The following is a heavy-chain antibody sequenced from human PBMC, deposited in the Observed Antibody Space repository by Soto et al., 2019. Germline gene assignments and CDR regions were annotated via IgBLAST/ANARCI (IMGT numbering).Heavy chain of an antibody. CDR2: IKQDGSEK. J-gene: IGHJ4*02. D-gene: IGHD3-22*01. CDR3: ARDPSYDRGPDFGS. V-gene: IGHV3-7*01. CDR1: GFTFSSYW. Sequence: PGGSLRLSCAASGFTFSSYWMSWVRQAPGKGVEWVANIKQDGSEKYYVDSVKGRFTISRDNAKNSLYLQMNSLRVEDTAVYSCARDPSYDRGPDFGSWGQGTLVTVSS.